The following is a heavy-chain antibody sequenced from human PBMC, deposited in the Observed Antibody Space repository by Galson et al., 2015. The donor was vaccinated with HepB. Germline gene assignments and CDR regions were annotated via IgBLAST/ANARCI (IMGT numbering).Heavy chain of an antibody. D-gene: IGHD3-22*01. J-gene: IGHJ4*02. CDR2: IRSKANSYAT. V-gene: IGHV3-73*01. Sequence: SLKLSCAASGSTFSGSAMHWVRQASGKGLEWVGRIRSKANSYATAYAASVKGRFTISRDDSKNTAYLQMNSLKTEDTAVYYCTSRYYYDSSGYDYWGQGTLVTVSS. CDR3: TSRYYYDSSGYDY. CDR1: GSTFSGSA.